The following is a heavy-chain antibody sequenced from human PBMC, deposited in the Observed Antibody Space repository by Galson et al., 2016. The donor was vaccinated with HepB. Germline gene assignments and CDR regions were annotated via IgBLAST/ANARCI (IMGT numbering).Heavy chain of an antibody. CDR3: ARYQWLGRCLDS. CDR2: INPNTGGT. CDR1: GYTFTGHY. Sequence: SVKVSCKASGYTFTGHYMHWVRQAPGQGLEWMGWINPNTGGTNYAQKFQGRVTMTRDTSITTAYMEVSGLKYDDTAVYYCARYQWLGRCLDSWGQGTLVTVSS. D-gene: IGHD6-19*01. J-gene: IGHJ4*02. V-gene: IGHV1-2*02.